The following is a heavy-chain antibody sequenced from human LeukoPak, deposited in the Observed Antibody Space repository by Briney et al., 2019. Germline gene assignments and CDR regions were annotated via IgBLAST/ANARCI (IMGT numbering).Heavy chain of an antibody. CDR3: GRRVGVPAATPTQREIWFDP. CDR1: GYTFTRYG. J-gene: IGHJ5*02. Sequence: ASVKVSCKASGYTFTRYGISWVREAPGQGLEWMGWISAYKGNTNYAQKLQGRVTITTDTSTSTADMELRSLRSDGTAVYYCGRRVGVPAATPTQREIWFDPGGQGTLVPVS. D-gene: IGHD2-2*01. CDR2: ISAYKGNT. V-gene: IGHV1-18*01.